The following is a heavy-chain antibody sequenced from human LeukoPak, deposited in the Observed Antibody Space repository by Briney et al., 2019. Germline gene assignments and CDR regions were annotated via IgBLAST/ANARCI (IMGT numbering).Heavy chain of an antibody. CDR3: ARVGRWLQFPLAP. V-gene: IGHV4-4*07. D-gene: IGHD5-24*01. Sequence: SETLSLTCTDSGGSISSYYWSWIRQPAGKGLEWIGRIYTSGSTNYNPSLKSRVTMSVDTSKNQCSLKLSSVTAADTAVYYCARVGRWLQFPLAPWGQGTLVTVSS. CDR1: GGSISSYY. CDR2: IYTSGST. J-gene: IGHJ5*02.